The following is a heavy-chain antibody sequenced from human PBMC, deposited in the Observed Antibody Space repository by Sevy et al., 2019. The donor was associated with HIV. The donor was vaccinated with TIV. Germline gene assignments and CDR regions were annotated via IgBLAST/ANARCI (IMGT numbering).Heavy chain of an antibody. Sequence: GGSVRLSCAASGFTFSSYSMNWVRQAPGKGLEWVSYISSSSSTIYYADSVKGRFTISRDNAKNSLYLQMNSLRDEDTAVYYCARGPPRGELHYYYGMDVWGQGTTVTVSS. CDR3: ARGPPRGELHYYYGMDV. CDR1: GFTFSSYS. J-gene: IGHJ6*02. V-gene: IGHV3-48*02. D-gene: IGHD1-26*01. CDR2: ISSSSSTI.